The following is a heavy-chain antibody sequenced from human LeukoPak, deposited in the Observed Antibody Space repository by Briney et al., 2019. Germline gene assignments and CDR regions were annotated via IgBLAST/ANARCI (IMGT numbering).Heavy chain of an antibody. J-gene: IGHJ6*03. V-gene: IGHV3-66*01. CDR1: GFTLSNYW. CDR2: IYSGGST. D-gene: IGHD3-22*01. Sequence: GGSLRLSCAASGFTLSNYWMHWVRQAPGKGLEWVSVIYSGGSTYYADSVKGRFTISRDNSKNALYLQMNSLRAEDTAVYYCARYYDSSGYWSPGEYYYYMDVWGKGTTVTISS. CDR3: ARYYDSSGYWSPGEYYYYMDV.